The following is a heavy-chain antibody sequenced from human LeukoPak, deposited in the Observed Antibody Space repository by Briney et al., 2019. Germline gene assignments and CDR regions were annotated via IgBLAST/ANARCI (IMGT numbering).Heavy chain of an antibody. CDR3: ARERDGSGSPSDY. Sequence: GGSLRLSCAASGFTFSSYGMHWVRQAPGRGLEWVAVISYDGSNKYYADSVKGRFTISRDNSKNTLYLQMNSLRAEDTAVYYCARERDGSGSPSDYWGQGTLVTVSS. D-gene: IGHD3-10*01. CDR1: GFTFSSYG. J-gene: IGHJ4*02. CDR2: ISYDGSNK. V-gene: IGHV3-30*03.